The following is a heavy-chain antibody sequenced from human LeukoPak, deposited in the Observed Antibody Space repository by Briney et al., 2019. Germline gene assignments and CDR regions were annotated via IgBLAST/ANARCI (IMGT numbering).Heavy chain of an antibody. D-gene: IGHD4-23*01. CDR1: IESFSGYH. CDR2: ISDSGTA. Sequence: ETLSLTCAVYIESFSGYHWNWIRQTPGKGLEWIGEISDSGTANINPSLKSRLTMSLDTSRNQFSLKLSSVTAADTAVYYCARDKAPGGKRWFDPWGQGTLVTVSS. J-gene: IGHJ5*02. V-gene: IGHV4-34*01. CDR3: ARDKAPGGKRWFDP.